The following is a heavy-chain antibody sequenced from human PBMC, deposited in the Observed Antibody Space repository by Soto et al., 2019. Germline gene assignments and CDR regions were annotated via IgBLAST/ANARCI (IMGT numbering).Heavy chain of an antibody. D-gene: IGHD1-26*01. J-gene: IGHJ5*02. CDR1: GGSISSGGYS. Sequence: TLSLTCAVSGGSISSGGYSWSWIRQPPGKGLEWIGYIYHSGSTYYNPSLKSRVTISVDRSKNQFSLKLSSVTAADTAVYYCAREWSWNCFDPWGQGTLLTVSS. CDR2: IYHSGST. V-gene: IGHV4-30-2*01. CDR3: AREWSWNCFDP.